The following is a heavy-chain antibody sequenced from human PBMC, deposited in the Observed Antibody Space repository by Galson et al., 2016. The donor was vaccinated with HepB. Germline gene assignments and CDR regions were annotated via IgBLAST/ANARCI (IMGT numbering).Heavy chain of an antibody. V-gene: IGHV2-70*01. CDR3: ARMSYYDSSGYYAVIDC. CDR2: IDWDDDK. J-gene: IGHJ4*02. D-gene: IGHD3-22*01. Sequence: PALVKPTQTLTLTCTFSGFSLSTSTMCVSWIRQPPGKALEWLTLIDWDDDKYYSTSLKTRLTISKDTSKNQVVLTMTNVDPVDTATYYCARMSYYDSSGYYAVIDCWGQGTLVTVSS. CDR1: GFSLSTSTMC.